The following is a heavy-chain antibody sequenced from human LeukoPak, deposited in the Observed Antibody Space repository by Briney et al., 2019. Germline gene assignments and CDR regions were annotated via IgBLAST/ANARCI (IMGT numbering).Heavy chain of an antibody. V-gene: IGHV3-23*01. J-gene: IGHJ4*02. D-gene: IGHD5-18*01. CDR3: AMDRGYSYGCADY. CDR1: GFTFSSYA. Sequence: GGSLRLSCAASGFTFSSYAMSWVRQAPGKGLEWVSAISGSGGSIYYADSVKGRFTISRDNSKNTLYLQMNSLRAEDTAVYYCAMDRGYSYGCADYWGQGTLVTVSS. CDR2: ISGSGGSI.